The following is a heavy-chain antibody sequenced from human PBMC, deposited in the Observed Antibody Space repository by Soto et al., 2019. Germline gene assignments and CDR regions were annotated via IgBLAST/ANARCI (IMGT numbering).Heavy chain of an antibody. CDR3: TRSNDFDI. CDR1: RFTFSSYW. V-gene: IGHV3-7*03. CDR2: IKEDGSEK. Sequence: GSLRLSCAASRFTFSSYWMNWVRQAPGKGLEWVANIKEDGSEKYYVDSVNGRFTISRDNAKNSLYLQINSLRAEDTAVYYCTRSNDFDIWGQGTMVTVSS. J-gene: IGHJ3*02. D-gene: IGHD6-6*01.